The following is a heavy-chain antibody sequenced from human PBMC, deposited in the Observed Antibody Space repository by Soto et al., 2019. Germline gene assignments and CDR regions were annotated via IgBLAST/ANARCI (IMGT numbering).Heavy chain of an antibody. CDR1: GGSISSYY. CDR2: IYYSGST. CDR3: ASGYKGLDP. J-gene: IGHJ5*02. D-gene: IGHD3-22*01. Sequence: PSETLSLTCTVSGGSISSYYWSWIRQPPGKGLEWIGYIYYSGSTNYNPSLKSRVTISVDTSKNQFSLKLSSVTAADTAVYYCASGYKGLDPWGQGTLVTVSS. V-gene: IGHV4-59*01.